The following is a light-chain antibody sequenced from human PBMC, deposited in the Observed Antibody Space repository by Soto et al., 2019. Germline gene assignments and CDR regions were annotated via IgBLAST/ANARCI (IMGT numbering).Light chain of an antibody. CDR3: QQYDSFGA. CDR2: GAS. J-gene: IGKJ1*01. V-gene: IGKV3-20*01. Sequence: ERVMTQSPATLSLSPGERATLSCRASQSVSGSYLAWYQQKPGQAPRLLIYGASRRATGIPDRFSGSGSGTDFTLTISRLEHEDFAVYYCQQYDSFGAFGEGTKGDIK. CDR1: QSVSGSY.